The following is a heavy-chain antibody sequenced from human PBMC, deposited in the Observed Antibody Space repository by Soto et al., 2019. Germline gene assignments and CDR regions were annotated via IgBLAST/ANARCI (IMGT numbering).Heavy chain of an antibody. CDR2: INPNSGGT. V-gene: IGHV1-2*04. CDR1: GYTFTGYY. CDR3: ARDKGIAAPWYWFDP. Sequence: ASVKVSCKASGYTFTGYYMHWVRQAPGQGLEWMGWINPNSGGTNYAQKFQGWVTMTRDTSISTAYMELSRLRSDDTAVYYCARDKGIAAPWYWFDPWGQGTLVTVSS. J-gene: IGHJ5*02. D-gene: IGHD6-13*01.